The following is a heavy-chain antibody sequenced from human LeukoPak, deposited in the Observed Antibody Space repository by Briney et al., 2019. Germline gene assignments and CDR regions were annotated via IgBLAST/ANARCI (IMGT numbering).Heavy chain of an antibody. J-gene: IGHJ6*03. D-gene: IGHD3/OR15-3a*01. CDR2: ISTYNGNT. CDR1: GYTFTSYG. V-gene: IGHV1-18*01. CDR3: ATGYYTYYYYMDV. Sequence: ASVKVSCKASGYTFTSYGINWVRQAPGQGLEWMGWISTYNGNTNYAQKLQGRVAMTTDTSTSTAYMELRSLRSDDTAIYYCATGYYTYYYYMDVWGKGTTVTISS.